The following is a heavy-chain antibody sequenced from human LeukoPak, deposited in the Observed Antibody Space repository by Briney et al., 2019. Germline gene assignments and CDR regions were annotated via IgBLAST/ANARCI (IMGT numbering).Heavy chain of an antibody. CDR2: LSGSSGHT. V-gene: IGHV3-11*05. J-gene: IGHJ4*02. CDR3: AGAGHYSFDY. CDR1: GFTFSDYY. D-gene: IGHD2-21*01. Sequence: GSLRLSCAASGFTFSDYYMNWIRQAPGKGLEWISFLSGSSGHTNYADSVKGRFTISGDNAKNSLYLQMNSLRPDDTAVYYCAGAGHYSFDYWGQGTLVTVSS.